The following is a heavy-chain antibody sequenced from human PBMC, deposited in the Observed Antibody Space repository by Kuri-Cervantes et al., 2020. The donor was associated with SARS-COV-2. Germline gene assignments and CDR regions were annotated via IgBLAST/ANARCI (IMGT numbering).Heavy chain of an antibody. D-gene: IGHD1-26*01. Sequence: GESLKISCTASGFIFSDYYMTWIRQAPGKGLEWVSNIGPSGTPKYYADSVKGRFTISRDNSKNTLYLQMNSLRAEDTAVYYCARVLVGAKIGYYYMDVGGKGTTVTVSS. V-gene: IGHV3-11*04. CDR2: IGPSGTPK. CDR1: GFIFSDYY. CDR3: ARVLVGAKIGYYYMDV. J-gene: IGHJ6*03.